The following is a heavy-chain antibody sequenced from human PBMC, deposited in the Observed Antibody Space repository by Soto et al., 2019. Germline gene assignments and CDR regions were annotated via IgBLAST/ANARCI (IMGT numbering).Heavy chain of an antibody. Sequence: EAQLLESGGGLVQPAGSLRLSCAASGFHFDRYPMSWVRQAPGKGLEWVSSISGTSGHTYYADSVRGRFTISRENSKNTLYLQMNSLRDEDTAVYYCAKARSGNYQYYIDYWGQGTLVTVSS. CDR1: GFHFDRYP. V-gene: IGHV3-23*01. CDR3: AKARSGNYQYYIDY. CDR2: ISGTSGHT. D-gene: IGHD3-22*01. J-gene: IGHJ4*02.